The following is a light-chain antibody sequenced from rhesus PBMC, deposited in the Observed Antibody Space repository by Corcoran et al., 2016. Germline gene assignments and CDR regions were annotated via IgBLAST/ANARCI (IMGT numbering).Light chain of an antibody. CDR3: QQYNSLPHS. Sequence: DIQMTQSPSSLSASVGDRVTITCRASQGIRSYLNWYQQKPGKAPKLLIYYANSLESGVTSRFSGSGSGPEYTLTISSLQPEEFATYYCQQYNSLPHSFCQGTKVEIK. CDR2: YAN. CDR1: QGIRSY. V-gene: IGKV1-32*01. J-gene: IGKJ2*01.